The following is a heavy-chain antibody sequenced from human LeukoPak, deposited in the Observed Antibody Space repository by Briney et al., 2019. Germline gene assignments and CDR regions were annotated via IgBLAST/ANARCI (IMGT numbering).Heavy chain of an antibody. Sequence: TGRSLRLSCVASGFTFSSYGMHWVRQAPGKGLEWVAVISFDGSTKYYADSVKGRFTISRDNSKNTLYLQMNSLRAEDTAVYYCAKDYYGSGSYGYFDYWGQGTLVTVSS. J-gene: IGHJ4*02. CDR2: ISFDGSTK. CDR3: AKDYYGSGSYGYFDY. D-gene: IGHD3-10*01. CDR1: GFTFSSYG. V-gene: IGHV3-30*18.